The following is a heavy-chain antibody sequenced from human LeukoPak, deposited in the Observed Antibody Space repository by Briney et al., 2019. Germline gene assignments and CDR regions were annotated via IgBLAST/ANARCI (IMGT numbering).Heavy chain of an antibody. Sequence: GGSLRLSCAASGFTVSSNYMSWVRQAPGKGLEWVAAIYSGGSTYYPDSVTGRCTISRDNSKNTLYLQMNSLRAYDTAVYYCARDEWFGDPYYFDYWGQGTLVTVSS. D-gene: IGHD3-10*01. CDR1: GFTVSSNY. V-gene: IGHV3-53*01. J-gene: IGHJ4*02. CDR2: IYSGGST. CDR3: ARDEWFGDPYYFDY.